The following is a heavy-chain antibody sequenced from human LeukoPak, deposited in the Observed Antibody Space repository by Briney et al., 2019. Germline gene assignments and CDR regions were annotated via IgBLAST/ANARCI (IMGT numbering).Heavy chain of an antibody. D-gene: IGHD3-3*01. CDR2: IYYSGST. V-gene: IGHV4-31*03. Sequence: SETLSLTCIVSGGSISSSSYYWGWIRQPPGKGLEWIGYIYYSGSTYYNPSLKSRVTISVDTSKNRFSLKLSSVTAADTAVYYCARAGGFFSPFGYWGQGTLVTVSS. CDR3: ARAGGFFSPFGY. J-gene: IGHJ4*02. CDR1: GGSISSSSYY.